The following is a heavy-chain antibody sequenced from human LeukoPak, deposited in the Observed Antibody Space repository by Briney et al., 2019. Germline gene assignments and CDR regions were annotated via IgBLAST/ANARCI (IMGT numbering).Heavy chain of an antibody. CDR1: GGSISSYY. V-gene: IGHV4-59*08. Sequence: PSETLSLTCTVSGGSISSYYWSWIRQPPGKGLEWIGYIYYSGSTNYNPSLKSRVTMSVDTSKNQFSLKLSSVTAADTAVYFCAREDYYNSGGYYLDYWGQGTLVTVSS. D-gene: IGHD3-22*01. CDR3: AREDYYNSGGYYLDY. J-gene: IGHJ4*02. CDR2: IYYSGST.